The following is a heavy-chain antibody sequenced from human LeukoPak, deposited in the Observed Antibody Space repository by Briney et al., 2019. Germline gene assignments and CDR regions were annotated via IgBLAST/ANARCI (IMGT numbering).Heavy chain of an antibody. Sequence: SETLSLTCTASGGSISSYYLSWIRQPPGKGLEWIAYIYYSGSTNYNPSLKSRVTISVDTSTNQFSLKLRSVTAADTAVYYCARACSPGYNSGWLDYWGQGTLVTVSS. CDR2: IYYSGST. CDR1: GGSISSYY. J-gene: IGHJ4*02. D-gene: IGHD6-19*01. V-gene: IGHV4-59*01. CDR3: ARACSPGYNSGWLDY.